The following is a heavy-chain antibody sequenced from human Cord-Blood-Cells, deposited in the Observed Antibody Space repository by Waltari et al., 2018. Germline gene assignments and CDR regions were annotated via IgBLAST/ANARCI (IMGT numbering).Heavy chain of an antibody. Sequence: QVQLQQWGAGLLKPSETLSLTCAVYGGSFSGYYWSWIRQPPGKGREWIGEINHSGSTNYNPSLKSRVTISVDTSKNQFSLKLSSVTAAYTAVYYCARFRVLWTPNTVSSSDAFDIWGQGTMVTVSS. CDR1: GGSFSGYY. CDR2: INHSGST. CDR3: ARFRVLWTPNTVSSSDAFDI. D-gene: IGHD6-6*01. V-gene: IGHV4-34*01. J-gene: IGHJ3*02.